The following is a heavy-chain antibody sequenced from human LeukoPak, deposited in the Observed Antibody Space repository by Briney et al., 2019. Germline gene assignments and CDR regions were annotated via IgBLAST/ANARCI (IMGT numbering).Heavy chain of an antibody. V-gene: IGHV1-24*01. J-gene: IGHJ4*02. CDR1: GYTLTELS. Sequence: ASVKVSCKVSGYTLTELSMHWVRQVPGKGLEWMGGFDPEDGETIYAQKFQGRVTMTEDTSTDTAYMELSSLRSEDTAVYYCATVPPPTSPGDYWGQGTLVTVSS. D-gene: IGHD4-11*01. CDR2: FDPEDGET. CDR3: ATVPPPTSPGDY.